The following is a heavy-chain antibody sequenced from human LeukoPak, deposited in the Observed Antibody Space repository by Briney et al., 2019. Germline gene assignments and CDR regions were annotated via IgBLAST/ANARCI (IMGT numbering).Heavy chain of an antibody. J-gene: IGHJ4*02. CDR3: ARGGYYRFDY. D-gene: IGHD1-26*01. V-gene: IGHV3-7*04. CDR2: IKQDGSEK. Sequence: GGSLRLSCAASGCTLSNYWMSWVRQAPEKGLEWVANIKQDGSEKYYVDSVEGRFTISRDNAKNSLYLQMDSLRAEDTAVYYCARGGYYRFDYWGQGTLVTVSS. CDR1: GCTLSNYW.